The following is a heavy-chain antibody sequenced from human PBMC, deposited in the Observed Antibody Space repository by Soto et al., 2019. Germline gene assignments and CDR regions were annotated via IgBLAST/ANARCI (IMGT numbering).Heavy chain of an antibody. J-gene: IGHJ6*02. V-gene: IGHV1-18*01. Sequence: QAQLVQSGAEVKKPGASVKVSCKASGYNFTRFGISWVRQAPGQGLEWMGWISAYNGNTNYAQKLQGRVTMTTDTSTNTGYMDLGSLRSYDTAVYYCARLYIVGTTMLYGMDVWGQGTTVTVSS. CDR3: ARLYIVGTTMLYGMDV. CDR1: GYNFTRFG. D-gene: IGHD1-26*01. CDR2: ISAYNGNT.